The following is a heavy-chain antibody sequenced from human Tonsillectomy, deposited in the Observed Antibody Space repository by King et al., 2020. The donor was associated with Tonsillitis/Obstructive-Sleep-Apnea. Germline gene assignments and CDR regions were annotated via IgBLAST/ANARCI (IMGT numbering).Heavy chain of an antibody. Sequence: EVQLVESGGGLVKPGGSLRLSCAASGFTFSNAWMSWVRQAPGKGLEWVGRIKSKTDGGTTDYAAPVIGRFTISRDDSKNTLYLQMNSLKTEDTAVYYCTTLLWFGETPFDYWGQGTLVTVSS. V-gene: IGHV3-15*01. D-gene: IGHD3-10*01. CDR3: TTLLWFGETPFDY. J-gene: IGHJ4*02. CDR1: GFTFSNAW. CDR2: IKSKTDGGTT.